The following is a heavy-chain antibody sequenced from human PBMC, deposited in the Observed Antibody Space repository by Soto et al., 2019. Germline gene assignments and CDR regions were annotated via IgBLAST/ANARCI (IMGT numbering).Heavy chain of an antibody. J-gene: IGHJ3*02. V-gene: IGHV4-34*01. CDR2: INHSGST. CDR3: ARTPAMKTTDGEYGAFDI. Sequence: SETLSLTCAVYGGSFSGYYWSWIRQPPGKGLEWIGEINHSGSTNYNPSLKSRVTISVDTSKNQFSLKLSSVTAADTAVYYCARTPAMKTTDGEYGAFDIWGQGTMVTVSS. CDR1: GGSFSGYY. D-gene: IGHD4-17*01.